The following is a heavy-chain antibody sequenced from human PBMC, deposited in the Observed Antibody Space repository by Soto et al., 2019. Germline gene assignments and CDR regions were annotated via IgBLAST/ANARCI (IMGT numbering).Heavy chain of an antibody. J-gene: IGHJ6*02. V-gene: IGHV3-20*04. Sequence: EVQLVESGGGVVRPGGSLRLSCAASGCTFDDYGMSWVRQAPGKGLEWVSGLNWNGGSTGYADSVKGRFTISRDNAKNFLYLQMNSLRAEDTALYYCARDFTMVRGVNYSYYGMDVWGRGTTVT. D-gene: IGHD3-10*01. CDR1: GCTFDDYG. CDR3: ARDFTMVRGVNYSYYGMDV. CDR2: LNWNGGST.